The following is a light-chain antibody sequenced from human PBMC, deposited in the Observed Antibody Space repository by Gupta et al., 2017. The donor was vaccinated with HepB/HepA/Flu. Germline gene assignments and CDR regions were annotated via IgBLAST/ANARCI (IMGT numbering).Light chain of an antibody. CDR2: GAS. CDR1: QSVSSSY. V-gene: IGKV3-20*01. Sequence: VLTLSPGTLSLSPGERATLSSRASQSVSSSYLAWYQQKPGQAPRLLIYGASSRATGIPYRFSGSGSGTDFTLTISSLQPDDSAAYYCQQYGSTPLTFGPGTKVDI. J-gene: IGKJ3*01. CDR3: QQYGSTPLT.